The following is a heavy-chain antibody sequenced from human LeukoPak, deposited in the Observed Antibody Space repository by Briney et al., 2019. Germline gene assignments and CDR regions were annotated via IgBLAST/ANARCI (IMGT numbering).Heavy chain of an antibody. CDR1: GYTFTGYY. CDR2: INPNSGGT. Sequence: GASVKVSCKASGYTFTGYYMHWVRQVPGQGLEWMGWINPNSGGTNYAQKFQGRVTMTRDTSISTAYMELSRLRSDDTAVYYCARFRYAGRAFRSFDYWGQGTLVTVSS. D-gene: IGHD3-3*02. J-gene: IGHJ4*02. V-gene: IGHV1-2*02. CDR3: ARFRYAGRAFRSFDY.